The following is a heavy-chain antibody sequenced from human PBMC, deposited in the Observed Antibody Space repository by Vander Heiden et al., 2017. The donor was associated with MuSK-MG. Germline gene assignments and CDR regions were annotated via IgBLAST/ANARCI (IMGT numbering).Heavy chain of an antibody. D-gene: IGHD6-19*01. V-gene: IGHV3-23*01. CDR3: AKGGWLDN. Sequence: EVQLLESGGGLVQPGGSLRLSCAASGFTFSIYAMTWVRQAPGKGLEWVSAISAGGERTDYADSVKGRFTISRDNSKNTLYMKMNSLRAEDTAVYYCAKGGWLDNWGHGTLVTVSS. J-gene: IGHJ4*01. CDR2: ISAGGERT. CDR1: GFTFSIYA.